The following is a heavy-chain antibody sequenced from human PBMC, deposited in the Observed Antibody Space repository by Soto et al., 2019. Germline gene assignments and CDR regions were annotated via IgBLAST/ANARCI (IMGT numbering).Heavy chain of an antibody. D-gene: IGHD1-26*01. J-gene: IGHJ6*02. Sequence: SVKVSCKASGGTFSSYAISWVRQAPGQGLEWMGGLIPIFGTANYAQKFQGRVTITADESTSTAYMELSSLRSEDTAVYYCARDLGSSSIRYYYGMDVWGQGTTVTVSS. CDR3: ARDLGSSSIRYYYGMDV. CDR1: GGTFSSYA. V-gene: IGHV1-69*13. CDR2: LIPIFGTA.